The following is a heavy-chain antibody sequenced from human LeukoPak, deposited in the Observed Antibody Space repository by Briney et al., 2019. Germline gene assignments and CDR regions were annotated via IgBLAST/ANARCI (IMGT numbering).Heavy chain of an antibody. D-gene: IGHD1-26*01. CDR1: GFTFSSYE. CDR2: INENGDIA. Sequence: GGSLRLSCAASGFTFSSYEMNWVRQAPGKGLEWVSLINENGDIAYYGDSVRGRFTVSRDNAKNSLYLQMNSLTTEDTALYYCAKARWEPNFDYWGQGTLVTVSS. V-gene: IGHV3-43*02. J-gene: IGHJ4*02. CDR3: AKARWEPNFDY.